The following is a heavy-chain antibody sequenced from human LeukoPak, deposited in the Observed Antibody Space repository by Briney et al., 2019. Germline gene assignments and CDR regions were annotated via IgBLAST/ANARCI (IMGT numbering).Heavy chain of an antibody. D-gene: IGHD3-10*01. CDR1: GYTFTGYY. CDR2: INHNSGGT. J-gene: IGHJ4*02. Sequence: ASLKVSCKDSGYTFTGYYMHWVRQAPGQGLEWMGWINHNSGGTNYAQKFGGRVSMNRDTSISTAYMELSRLRSDDTAVYYCARVLHYYGSGSYPLHDYWGQGSLVTVSS. V-gene: IGHV1-2*02. CDR3: ARVLHYYGSGSYPLHDY.